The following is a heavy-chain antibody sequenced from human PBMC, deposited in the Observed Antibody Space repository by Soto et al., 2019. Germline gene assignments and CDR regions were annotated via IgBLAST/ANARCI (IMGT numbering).Heavy chain of an antibody. J-gene: IGHJ4*02. Sequence: GSLRLSCAASGFSLSDYAMSWVRQAPGKGLEWVSVISESGGSTHYADSVRGRFTVSRDNSKNSLSLRMNSLRDEDTAVYFCAKRSPYSSGWYSPIFDYWGQGALVTVSS. CDR2: ISESGGST. CDR1: GFSLSDYA. D-gene: IGHD6-13*01. V-gene: IGHV3-23*01. CDR3: AKRSPYSSGWYSPIFDY.